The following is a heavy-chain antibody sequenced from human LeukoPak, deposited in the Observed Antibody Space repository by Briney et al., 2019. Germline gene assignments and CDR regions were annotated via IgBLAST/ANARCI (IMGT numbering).Heavy chain of an antibody. CDR2: IYYSGST. Sequence: SQTLSLTCTVSGGSISSYYWSWIRQPPGKGLEWIGYIYYSGSTNYNPSLKSRVTISVDTSKNQFSLKLSSVTAADTAVYYCARSEVVYFDYWGQGTLVTVSS. CDR1: GGSISSYY. J-gene: IGHJ4*02. V-gene: IGHV4-59*01. D-gene: IGHD2-15*01. CDR3: ARSEVVYFDY.